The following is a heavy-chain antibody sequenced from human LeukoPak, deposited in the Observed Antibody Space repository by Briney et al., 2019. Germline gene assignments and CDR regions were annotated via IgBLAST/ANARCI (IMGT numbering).Heavy chain of an antibody. V-gene: IGHV3-48*04. CDR2: ISSSSSTI. Sequence: GGSLRLSCAASGFTFSSYGMHWVRQAPGKGLEWVSYISSSSSTIYYADSVKGRFTISRDNAKNSLYLQMNSLRAEDTAVYYCARDLGYYYGSANPGDFDYWGQGTLVTVSS. CDR1: GFTFSSYG. D-gene: IGHD3-10*01. CDR3: ARDLGYYYGSANPGDFDY. J-gene: IGHJ4*02.